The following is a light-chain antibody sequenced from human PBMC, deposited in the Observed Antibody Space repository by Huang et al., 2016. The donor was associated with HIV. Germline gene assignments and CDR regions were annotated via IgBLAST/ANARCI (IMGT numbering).Light chain of an antibody. Sequence: EIVMTKSPATLSVSPGERATISCRASQTVSSNLAWYQQKPGQAPRLLIYAASTRATDSPARFSGSGSGTEFTLTISSLQSEDFAVYYCQHYRVWPPVYTFGQGTKLEIK. CDR1: QTVSSN. V-gene: IGKV3-15*01. J-gene: IGKJ2*01. CDR3: QHYRVWPPVYT. CDR2: AAS.